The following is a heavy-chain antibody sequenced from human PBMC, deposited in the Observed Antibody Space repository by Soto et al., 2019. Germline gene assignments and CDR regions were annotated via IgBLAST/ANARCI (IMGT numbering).Heavy chain of an antibody. D-gene: IGHD1-1*01. CDR2: IIPIFGTA. J-gene: IGHJ3*02. CDR3: ARERSLQYNWNDVGAFDI. V-gene: IGHV1-69*01. Sequence: QVQLVQSGAEVKKPGSSVKVSCKASGGTFSSYAISWVRQAPGQGLEWMGGIIPIFGTANYAQKFQGRVTITADESTSTAYMELSSLRSEDTAVYYCARERSLQYNWNDVGAFDIWGQGTMVTVSS. CDR1: GGTFSSYA.